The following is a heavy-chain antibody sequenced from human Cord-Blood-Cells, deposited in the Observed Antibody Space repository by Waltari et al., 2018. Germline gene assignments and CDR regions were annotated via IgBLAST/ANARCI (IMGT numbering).Heavy chain of an antibody. CDR1: GGSIRSSNW. Sequence: QVQLQESGPGLVKPSGTLSLTCAVRGGSIRSSNWWRWVRQPPGKGLEWTGEKYHTGSTNYTPSLKSRVTISVDKSKNQFSLKLSSVTAADTAVYYCARRPSIAARRQGYFDYGGQGTLVTVSS. D-gene: IGHD6-6*01. J-gene: IGHJ4*02. CDR3: ARRPSIAARRQGYFDY. V-gene: IGHV4-4*02. CDR2: KYHTGST.